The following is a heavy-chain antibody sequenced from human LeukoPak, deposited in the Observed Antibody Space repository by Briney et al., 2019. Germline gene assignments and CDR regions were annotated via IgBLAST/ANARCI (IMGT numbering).Heavy chain of an antibody. V-gene: IGHV5-51*06. D-gene: IGHD4-17*01. Sequence: GESLKISCKGSGYSFTSYWIGWVRQMPGKGLEWMGIIYPGDSDTRYSPSFQGQVTISADKSISTAYLQWSSLKASDTAMYYCAREGGTTVTTIEYFQHWGQGTLVTVSS. CDR1: GYSFTSYW. CDR2: IYPGDSDT. J-gene: IGHJ1*01. CDR3: AREGGTTVTTIEYFQH.